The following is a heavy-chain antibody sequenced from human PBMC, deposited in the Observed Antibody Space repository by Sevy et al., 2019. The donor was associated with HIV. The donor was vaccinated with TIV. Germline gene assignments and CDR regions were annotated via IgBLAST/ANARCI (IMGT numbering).Heavy chain of an antibody. CDR1: GGSISSSNW. V-gene: IGHV4-4*02. CDR2: IYRSGST. D-gene: IGHD5-18*01. CDR3: ARGTAMAGLYYYYYMDV. Sequence: SETLSLTCAVSGGSISSSNWWSWVRQPPGKGLEWIGEIYRSGSTNYNPSLKRRVTISVDKSKNQFSLKLSSVTAADTAVYYCARGTAMAGLYYYYYMDVWGKGTTVTVSS. J-gene: IGHJ6*03.